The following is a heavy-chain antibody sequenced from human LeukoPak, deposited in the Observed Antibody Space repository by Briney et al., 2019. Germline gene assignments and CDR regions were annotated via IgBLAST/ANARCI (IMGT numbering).Heavy chain of an antibody. CDR3: ARGDYYDSSGYYLLDH. CDR2: IYYSGST. V-gene: IGHV4-39*01. J-gene: IGHJ4*02. D-gene: IGHD3-22*01. CDR1: GGSISSSSYY. Sequence: PSETLSLTCTVSGGSISSSSYYWGWIRQPPGKGLEWIGSIYYSGSTYYDPSLKSRVTISVDTSKNQFSLKLSSVTAADTAVYYCARGDYYDSSGYYLLDHWGQGTLVTVSS.